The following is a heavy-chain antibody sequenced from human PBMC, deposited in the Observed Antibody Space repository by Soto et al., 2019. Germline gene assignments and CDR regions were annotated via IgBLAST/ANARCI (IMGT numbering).Heavy chain of an antibody. V-gene: IGHV1-69*01. CDR2: IIPIFGTA. D-gene: IGHD3-10*01. CDR1: GGTFSSYA. CDR3: ARDGGRGITMVRGVIRSFAFDI. Sequence: QVQLVQSGAEVKKPGSSVKVSCKASGGTFSSYAISWVRQAPGQGLEWMGGIIPIFGTANYAQKFQGRVTITADESTSPANMELSSLRSEDRAVYYGARDGGRGITMVRGVIRSFAFDIWGQGTMVTVSS. J-gene: IGHJ3*02.